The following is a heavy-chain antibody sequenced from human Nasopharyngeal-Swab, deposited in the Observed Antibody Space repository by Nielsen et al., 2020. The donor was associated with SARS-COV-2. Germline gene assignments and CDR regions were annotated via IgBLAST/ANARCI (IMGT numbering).Heavy chain of an antibody. CDR3: ARDWGERIFDY. V-gene: IGHV4-39*07. Sequence: GSLRLSCTVSGGSISSSSYYWGWIRQPPGKGLEWIGRIYTSGSTNYNPSLKSRVTMSVDTSKNQFSLKLSSVTAADTAVYYCARDWGERIFDYWGQGTLVTVSS. D-gene: IGHD3-10*01. CDR2: IYTSGST. J-gene: IGHJ4*02. CDR1: GGSISSSSYY.